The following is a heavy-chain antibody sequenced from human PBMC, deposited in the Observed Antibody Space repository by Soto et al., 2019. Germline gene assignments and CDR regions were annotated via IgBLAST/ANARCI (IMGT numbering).Heavy chain of an antibody. D-gene: IGHD3-3*01. CDR3: AIRIFGVEY. CDR2: ISGTSPST. Sequence: EVQLLESGGGLVQPGGSLRLSCAASGFTFSAYAMSWVRQAPGKGLEWVSAISGTSPSTYYADSVQGRFTISRDSSRKTRFLQMNLLRAEETAVYFCAIRIFGVEYWGQGTQVPVSS. J-gene: IGHJ4*02. CDR1: GFTFSAYA. V-gene: IGHV3-23*01.